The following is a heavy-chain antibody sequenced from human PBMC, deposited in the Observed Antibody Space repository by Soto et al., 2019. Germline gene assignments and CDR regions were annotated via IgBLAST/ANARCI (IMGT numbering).Heavy chain of an antibody. CDR1: GYTFTSYD. V-gene: IGHV1-8*01. CDR3: ARGESSDVAFDY. Sequence: ASVTVSCKASGYTFTSYDINWVRQATGQGLEWMGWMNPNSGNTGYAQKFQGRVTMTRNTSISTAYMELSSLRSEDTAVYYCARGESSDVAFDYWGQGTLVTVSS. J-gene: IGHJ4*02. D-gene: IGHD2-21*01. CDR2: MNPNSGNT.